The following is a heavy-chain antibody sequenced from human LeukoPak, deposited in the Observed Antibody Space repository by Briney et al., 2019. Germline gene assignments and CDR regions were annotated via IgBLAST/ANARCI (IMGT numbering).Heavy chain of an antibody. CDR1: GFTVSSYA. J-gene: IGHJ4*02. D-gene: IGHD5-24*01. Sequence: PGGSLRVSCAASGFTVSSYAMSWVRQAPGKGLEWVSAISGSGESTYYADSVKGRFTISRDNSKYTLFLQMHSLRAEDTAVYFCAKTFSAEMATNFDYWGQGTLVTVSS. V-gene: IGHV3-23*01. CDR3: AKTFSAEMATNFDY. CDR2: ISGSGEST.